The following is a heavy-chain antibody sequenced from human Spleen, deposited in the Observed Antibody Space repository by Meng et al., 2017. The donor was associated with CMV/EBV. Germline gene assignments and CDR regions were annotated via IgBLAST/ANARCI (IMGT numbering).Heavy chain of an antibody. V-gene: IGHV5-51*01. CDR3: ARREGTYYDFWSGYSGGFDP. Sequence: SYWSGWVRQMPGKGLEWMGIIYPGDSDTRERPSFQGQVTISADKSISTAYLQWSSLKASDTAMYYCARREGTYYDFWSGYSGGFDPWGQGTLVTVSS. CDR1: SYW. J-gene: IGHJ5*02. CDR2: IYPGDSDT. D-gene: IGHD3-3*01.